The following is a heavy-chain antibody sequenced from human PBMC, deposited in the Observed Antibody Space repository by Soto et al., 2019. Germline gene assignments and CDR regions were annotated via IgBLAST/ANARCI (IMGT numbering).Heavy chain of an antibody. CDR3: ARGAVDIVATSANWFDP. V-gene: IGHV3-21*01. Sequence: GGSLRLSCAASGFTFSSYSMNWVRQAPGKGLEWVSSISSSSSYIYYADSVKGRFTISRDNAKNSLYLQMNSLRAEDTAVYYCARGAVDIVATSANWFDPWGQGTLVTVSS. J-gene: IGHJ5*02. CDR1: GFTFSSYS. CDR2: ISSSSSYI. D-gene: IGHD5-12*01.